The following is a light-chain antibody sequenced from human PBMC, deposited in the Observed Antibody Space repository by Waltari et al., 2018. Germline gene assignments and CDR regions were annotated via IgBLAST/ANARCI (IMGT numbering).Light chain of an antibody. CDR3: CSYAGSSTLI. J-gene: IGLJ2*01. CDR2: EGS. Sequence: ISCTGTSSDVGSYNLVSWYQQNPGKAPKLMIYEGSKRPSGVSNRFSGSKSGNTASLTISGLQAEDEADYYCCSYAGSSTLIFGGGTRLTVL. V-gene: IGLV2-23*01. CDR1: SSDVGSYNL.